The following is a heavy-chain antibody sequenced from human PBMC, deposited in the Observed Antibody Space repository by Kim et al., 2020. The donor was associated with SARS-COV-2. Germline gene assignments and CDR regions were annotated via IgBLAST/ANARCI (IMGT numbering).Heavy chain of an antibody. CDR3: ARDRCRANPPAASFDY. D-gene: IGHD3-10*01. Sequence: SETLSLTCTVSGGSVSSGSYYWGWIRQPPGKGLEWIGYIYYSGSTNYNPSLKSLVTISVDTSKNQFFLKLSSVTAADTAVYYCARDRCRANPPAASFDYWGQGTLVTVSS. J-gene: IGHJ4*02. V-gene: IGHV4-61*01. CDR1: GGSVSSGSYY. CDR2: IYYSGST.